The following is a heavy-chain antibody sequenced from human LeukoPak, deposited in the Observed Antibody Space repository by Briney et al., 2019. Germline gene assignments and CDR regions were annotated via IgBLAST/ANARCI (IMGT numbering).Heavy chain of an antibody. Sequence: PSETLSLTCTVSGGSISSGSYYLSWIRQPAGKGLEWIGRIYTSGSTNYNPSLKSRVTISVDTSKNQFSLKLSSVTAADTAVYYCASSYYYDSSGYSNWGYMDVWGKGPTVTVSS. D-gene: IGHD3-22*01. V-gene: IGHV4-61*02. CDR1: GGSISSGSYY. CDR2: IYTSGST. J-gene: IGHJ6*03. CDR3: ASSYYYDSSGYSNWGYMDV.